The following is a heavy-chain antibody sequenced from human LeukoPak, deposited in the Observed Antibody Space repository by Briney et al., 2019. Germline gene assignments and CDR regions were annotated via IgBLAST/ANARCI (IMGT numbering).Heavy chain of an antibody. Sequence: SETLSLTCTVSGGSISSGGYYWSWIRQHPGKGLEWIGYIYYSGSTYYNPSLKSRVSISVDTSKNQFSLNLSSVTAADTAVYYCARLSAAGPYTLDYWGQGTLVTVSS. CDR1: GGSISSGGYY. CDR3: ARLSAAGPYTLDY. V-gene: IGHV4-31*03. D-gene: IGHD6-13*01. J-gene: IGHJ4*02. CDR2: IYYSGST.